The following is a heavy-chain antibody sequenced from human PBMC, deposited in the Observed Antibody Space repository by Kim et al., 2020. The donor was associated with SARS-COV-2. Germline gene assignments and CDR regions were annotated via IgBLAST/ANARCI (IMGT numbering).Heavy chain of an antibody. J-gene: IGHJ5*02. CDR3: AKGWMVQGVPGYSNWLDP. CDR2: ISWNSGSI. Sequence: GGSLRLSCAASGFTFDDYAMHWVRQAPGKGLEWVSGISWNSGSIGYADSVKGRFTISRDNAKNSLYLQMNSLRAEDTALYYCAKGWMVQGVPGYSNWLDP. D-gene: IGHD3-10*01. V-gene: IGHV3-9*01. CDR1: GFTFDDYA.